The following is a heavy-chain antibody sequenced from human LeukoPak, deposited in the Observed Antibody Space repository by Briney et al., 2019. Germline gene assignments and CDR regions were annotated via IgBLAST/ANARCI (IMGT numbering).Heavy chain of an antibody. V-gene: IGHV3-48*03. CDR2: ISSSGSTI. CDR3: ARDTRYCSGGGCYVGYYFDY. D-gene: IGHD2-15*01. CDR1: GSTFSSYA. Sequence: QPGGSLRLSCAASGSTFSSYAMSWVRQAPGKGLEWVSYISSSGSTIYYADSVKGRFTISRDNAKNSLFLQMNSLRAEDTAVYYCARDTRYCSGGGCYVGYYFDYWGQGTLVTVSS. J-gene: IGHJ4*02.